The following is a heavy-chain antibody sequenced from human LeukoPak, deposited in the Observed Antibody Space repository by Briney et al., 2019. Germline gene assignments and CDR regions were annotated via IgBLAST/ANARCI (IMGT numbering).Heavy chain of an antibody. Sequence: VASVKVSCKASGYTFTSYGISWVRQAPGQGLEWMGWISAYNGNTNYAQKLQGRVTMTTDTSTSTAYMELRSLRSDDTAVYYCARGPNSYGDYGRLNYWGQGTLVTVSS. J-gene: IGHJ4*02. D-gene: IGHD4-17*01. CDR2: ISAYNGNT. CDR1: GYTFTSYG. CDR3: ARGPNSYGDYGRLNY. V-gene: IGHV1-18*01.